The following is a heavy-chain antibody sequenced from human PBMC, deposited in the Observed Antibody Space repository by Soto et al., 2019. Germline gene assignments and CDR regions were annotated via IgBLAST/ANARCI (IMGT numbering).Heavy chain of an antibody. CDR3: ARDIVVVPAATAPDY. CDR1: GYTFTSYY. V-gene: IGHV1-46*03. J-gene: IGHJ4*02. CDR2: INPSGGST. D-gene: IGHD2-2*01. Sequence: GASVKVSCKASGYTFTSYYMHWVRQAPGQGLEWMGIINPSGGSTSYAQKFQGRVTMTRDTSTSTVYMELGSLRSEDTAVYYCARDIVVVPAATAPDYWGQGTLVTVSS.